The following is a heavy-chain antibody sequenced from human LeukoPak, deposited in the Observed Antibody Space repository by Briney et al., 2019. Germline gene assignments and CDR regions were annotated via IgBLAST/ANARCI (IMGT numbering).Heavy chain of an antibody. CDR1: GFTFNTYS. CDR2: ISSSSSTI. V-gene: IGHV3-48*01. J-gene: IGHJ1*01. CDR3: ARAGITTTGPLFQH. Sequence: GGSLRLSCSASGFTFNTYSMNWISQSPGKGLEWVSYISSSSSTIYYADSVKGRFTISRDNAKSSLYLQMNSLRAEDTAVYYCARAGITTTGPLFQHWGQGTLVTVSS. D-gene: IGHD6-13*01.